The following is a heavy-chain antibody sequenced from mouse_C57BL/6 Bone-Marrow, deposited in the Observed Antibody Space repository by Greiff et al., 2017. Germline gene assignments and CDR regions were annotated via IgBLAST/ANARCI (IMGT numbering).Heavy chain of an antibody. CDR1: GYSITSGYY. CDR3: ARGGGYGSSYDAMDY. D-gene: IGHD1-1*01. CDR2: ISYDGSN. V-gene: IGHV3-6*01. J-gene: IGHJ4*01. Sequence: VQLVESGPGLVKPSQPLSLTCSVTGYSITSGYYWNWIRQFPGNKLEWMGYISYDGSNNYNPSLKNRISITRDTSKNQFFLKLNSVTTEDTATYYCARGGGYGSSYDAMDYWGQGTSVTVSS.